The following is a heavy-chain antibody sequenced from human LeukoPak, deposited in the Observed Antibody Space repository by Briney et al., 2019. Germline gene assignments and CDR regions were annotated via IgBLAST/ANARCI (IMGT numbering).Heavy chain of an antibody. CDR1: GFPFSNYA. CDR3: AKRPGAGSD. D-gene: IGHD3-10*01. Sequence: GGSLRLSCAASGFPFSNYAMKWVRQAPGKGLEWVSAISGSSGSTYYADFVKGRFTISRDNSKNTLYLQMNSLRAEDTAVYYCAKRPGAGSDWGQGTLVTVSS. CDR2: ISGSSGST. J-gene: IGHJ4*02. V-gene: IGHV3-23*01.